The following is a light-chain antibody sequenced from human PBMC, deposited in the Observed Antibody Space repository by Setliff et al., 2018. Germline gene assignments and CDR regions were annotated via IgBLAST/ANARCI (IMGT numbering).Light chain of an antibody. J-gene: IGLJ2*01. CDR1: SSDISDSKY. Sequence: QSVLTQPASVSGSPGQSITISCTGTSSDISDSKYVSWYQQHPGKAPKLLIFDVSVRPSGVSNRFSGSKSGNTASLSISGLQAEDEAEYYCSSYGSSTLLFGGGTKSPS. CDR3: SSYGSSTLL. V-gene: IGLV2-14*03. CDR2: DVS.